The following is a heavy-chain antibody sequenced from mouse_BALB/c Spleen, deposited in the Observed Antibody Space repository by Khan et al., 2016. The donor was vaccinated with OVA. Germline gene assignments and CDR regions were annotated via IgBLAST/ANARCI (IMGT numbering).Heavy chain of an antibody. Sequence: VELKESGPGLVAPSQSLSITCTVSGFSLTSYGVHWVRQPPGKGLEWLVVIWSDGKTTYNSTLKSRLSISKDNSKSQVFLKMNSLQTDDTAMYYCARNTRMFTTVMDYWGQGTSVTVSS. CDR2: IWSDGKT. CDR3: ARNTRMFTTVMDY. CDR1: GFSLTSYG. J-gene: IGHJ4*01. V-gene: IGHV2-6*02. D-gene: IGHD2-2*01.